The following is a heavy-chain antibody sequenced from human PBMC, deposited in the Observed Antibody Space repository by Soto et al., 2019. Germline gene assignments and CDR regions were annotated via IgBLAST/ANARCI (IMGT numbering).Heavy chain of an antibody. Sequence: ASVKVSCKASGYTFTGYYIHWVRQAPGEGLEWMGWINPTSGDTKYAQNFQGSVTMTRDKSISTAYMELSRLTSDDTAMYYCARAERYYYDSSRYPDALDTWGQGTMVTVSS. CDR3: ARAERYYYDSSRYPDALDT. J-gene: IGHJ3*02. D-gene: IGHD3-22*01. CDR2: INPTSGDT. CDR1: GYTFTGYY. V-gene: IGHV1-2*04.